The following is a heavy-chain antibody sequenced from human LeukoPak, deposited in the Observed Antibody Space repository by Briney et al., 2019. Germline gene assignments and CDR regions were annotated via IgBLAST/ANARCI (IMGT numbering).Heavy chain of an antibody. CDR2: ISSSSSYI. J-gene: IGHJ4*02. Sequence: PGGSLRLSCAASGFTVSSNYMSWVRQTPGKGLEWVSSISSSSSYIYYADSVKGRFTISRDNAKNSLYLQMNSLRAEDTAVYYCAAGRRDGYKRYWGQGTLVTVSS. D-gene: IGHD5-24*01. CDR1: GFTVSSNY. CDR3: AAGRRDGYKRY. V-gene: IGHV3-21*01.